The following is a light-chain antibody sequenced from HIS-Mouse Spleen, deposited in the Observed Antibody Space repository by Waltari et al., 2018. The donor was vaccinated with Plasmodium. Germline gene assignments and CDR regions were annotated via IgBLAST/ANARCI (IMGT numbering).Light chain of an antibody. CDR2: AAS. CDR1: QGISSY. CDR3: QQYYSYLLT. V-gene: IGKV1-8*01. J-gene: IGKJ4*01. Sequence: AIRMTQSPSSFSASTGDRVTITCRASQGISSYLAWYQQKPGKAPKLLIYAASTLQSGVPSRFSGSGSGTDFNLTISCLQSEDFATYYCQQYYSYLLTFGGGTKVEIK.